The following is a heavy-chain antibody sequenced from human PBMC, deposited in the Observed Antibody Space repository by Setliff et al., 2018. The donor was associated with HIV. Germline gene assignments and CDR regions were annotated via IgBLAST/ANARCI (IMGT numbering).Heavy chain of an antibody. D-gene: IGHD5-12*01. Sequence: GASVKVSCKTSGYTFKSYDINWVRQAPGQGLEWIGRINPKSGVADYLKKFQGRVTMTTDTSTNTAHMELIRPRFDDTAVYYCARAHFLVAMTRNWFDPWGQGTLFTVSS. CDR3: ARAHFLVAMTRNWFDP. CDR1: GYTFKSYD. J-gene: IGHJ5*02. V-gene: IGHV1-2*06. CDR2: INPKSGVA.